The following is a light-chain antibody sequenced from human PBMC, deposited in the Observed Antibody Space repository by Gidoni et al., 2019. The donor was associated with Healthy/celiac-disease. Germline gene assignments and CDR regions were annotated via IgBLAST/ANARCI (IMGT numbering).Light chain of an antibody. CDR1: QDISNY. V-gene: IGKV1-33*01. Sequence: DIQMTQSPSSLSASVGERVTITCQASQDISNYLNWYQHKPGKAPKLLIYDASNLETGVPSRFSGSGSGTDFTFTISSLQPEDIATYYCQQYDNLPLTFGGXTKVEIK. J-gene: IGKJ4*01. CDR3: QQYDNLPLT. CDR2: DAS.